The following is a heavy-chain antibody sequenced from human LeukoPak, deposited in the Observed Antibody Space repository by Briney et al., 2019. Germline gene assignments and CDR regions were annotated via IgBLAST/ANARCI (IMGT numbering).Heavy chain of an antibody. CDR3: ARRARYRSSFPLDF. J-gene: IGHJ4*02. Sequence: GESLKISYKGAGTTFTYDLITWVREIRGRGQWLMGTTDESDSDTDYSPSFQGHVTMSTDKSISTAYLQWGSLKASDSAIYYCARRARYRSSFPLDFWGQGTLVTVSS. CDR1: GTTFTYDL. CDR2: TDESDSDT. D-gene: IGHD6-13*01. V-gene: IGHV5-10-1*01.